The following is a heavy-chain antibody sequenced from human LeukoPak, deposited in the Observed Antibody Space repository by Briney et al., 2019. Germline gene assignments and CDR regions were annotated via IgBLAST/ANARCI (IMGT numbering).Heavy chain of an antibody. CDR2: MNPNSGNT. Sequence: ASVKVSCKASGYTFTSYDINWVRQATGQGLEWMGWMNPNSGNTGYAQKFQGRVTMTRNTSISTAYMELSSLRSEDTAVYYCARVSGSYIQRKNDYWGQGTLVTVSS. J-gene: IGHJ4*02. D-gene: IGHD1-26*01. V-gene: IGHV1-8*01. CDR3: ARVSGSYIQRKNDY. CDR1: GYTFTSYD.